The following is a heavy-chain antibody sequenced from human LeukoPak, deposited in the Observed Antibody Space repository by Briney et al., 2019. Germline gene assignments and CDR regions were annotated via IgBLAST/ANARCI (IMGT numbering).Heavy chain of an antibody. D-gene: IGHD3-22*01. CDR1: GYTFTGYY. V-gene: IGHV1-2*02. Sequence: ASVKVSCKASGYTFTGYYMHWVRQAPGQGLEWMGWINPNSGGTNYAQKFQGRVTMTRDTSISTAYMELSRLSSDDTAVYYCARAREGYYESSGGARWFDPWGQGNLVTVSS. CDR3: ARAREGYYESSGGARWFDP. J-gene: IGHJ5*02. CDR2: INPNSGGT.